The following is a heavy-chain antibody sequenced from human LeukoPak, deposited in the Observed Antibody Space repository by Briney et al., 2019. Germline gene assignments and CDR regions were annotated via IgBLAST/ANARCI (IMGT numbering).Heavy chain of an antibody. CDR3: ARDRGGTGDFDY. J-gene: IGHJ4*02. CDR2: IIPIFGTA. CDR1: GGTFSSYA. Sequence: ASVKVSCKASGGTFSSYAISWVRQAPGQGLEWMGGIIPIFGTANYAQKFQGRVTITADESTSTAYMGLSSLRSEDTALYYCARDRGGTGDFDYWGQGTLVTVSS. D-gene: IGHD1-1*01. V-gene: IGHV1-69*13.